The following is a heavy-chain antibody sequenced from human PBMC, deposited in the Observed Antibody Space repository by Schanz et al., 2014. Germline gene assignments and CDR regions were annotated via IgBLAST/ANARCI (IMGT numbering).Heavy chain of an antibody. Sequence: QVQLVQSGAEVKKPGASVKVSCKASGYTFTSYYMHWVRQAPGQGLEWMGLINPYDDTIDYAKKCQGRFTMTRDTSTTTVYMELSSLRSDDTAMYYCARAPVTVGPYHYYMDVWGKGTTVTVSS. D-gene: IGHD4-17*01. CDR1: GYTFTSYY. V-gene: IGHV1-46*01. CDR3: ARAPVTVGPYHYYMDV. CDR2: INPYDDTI. J-gene: IGHJ6*03.